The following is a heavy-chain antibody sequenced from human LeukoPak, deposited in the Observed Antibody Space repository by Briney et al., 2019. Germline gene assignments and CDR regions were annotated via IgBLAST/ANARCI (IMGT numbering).Heavy chain of an antibody. Sequence: SETLSLTCTVSGYSISSGYYWGWIRQPPGKGLEWIGTISHRGSTYYNPSLKSRVTISIDTSKNQFSLKLSSVTAADTAVYYCTRELSGSQDYWGQGTLVTVSS. V-gene: IGHV4-38-2*02. CDR1: GYSISSGYY. J-gene: IGHJ4*02. CDR3: TRELSGSQDY. D-gene: IGHD3-22*01. CDR2: ISHRGST.